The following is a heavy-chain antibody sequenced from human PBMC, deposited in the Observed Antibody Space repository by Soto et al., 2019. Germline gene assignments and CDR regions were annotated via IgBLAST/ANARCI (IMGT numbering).Heavy chain of an antibody. CDR3: ARDRGGSGWKTKTFDY. CDR1: GGTFSSYA. D-gene: IGHD6-19*01. J-gene: IGHJ4*02. V-gene: IGHV1-69*06. Sequence: QVQLVQSGAEVKKPGSSVKVSCKASGGTFSSYAISWVRQAPGQGLEWMGGIIPIFGTANYAQKFQGRVTVTADKSTSTAYMELSSLRSEDTAVYYCARDRGGSGWKTKTFDYWGQGTLVTVSS. CDR2: IIPIFGTA.